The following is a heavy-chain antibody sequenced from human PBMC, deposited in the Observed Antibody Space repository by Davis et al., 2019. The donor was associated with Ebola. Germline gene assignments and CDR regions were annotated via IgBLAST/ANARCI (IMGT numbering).Heavy chain of an antibody. J-gene: IGHJ5*02. CDR2: IFHSGAT. CDR1: GASVSSGGYS. V-gene: IGHV4-30-2*01. Sequence: LRLSCAVSGASVSSGGYSWSWIRQPPGKGLEWIGYIFHSGATSFNPSLQSRVQMSLDKSNNQFSLTLKSVTAADTAVYFCAGTHYGDYIRGWFDPWGQGTLVTVSS. CDR3: AGTHYGDYIRGWFDP. D-gene: IGHD4-17*01.